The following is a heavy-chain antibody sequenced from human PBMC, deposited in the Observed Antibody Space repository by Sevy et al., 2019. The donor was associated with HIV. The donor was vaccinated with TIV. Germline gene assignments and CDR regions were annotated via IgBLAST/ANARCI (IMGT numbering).Heavy chain of an antibody. Sequence: GGSLRLFCAASGFTFTRYWMTWVRQSPGKGLQWLGNINEDGTEKYYRDSVRGRFTISRDNAKKSLHLQMNSLRVDDTGVYYCARDVAAGDFWGQGTLVTVSS. CDR2: INEDGTEK. D-gene: IGHD2-21*01. V-gene: IGHV3-7*01. J-gene: IGHJ4*02. CDR3: ARDVAAGDF. CDR1: GFTFTRYW.